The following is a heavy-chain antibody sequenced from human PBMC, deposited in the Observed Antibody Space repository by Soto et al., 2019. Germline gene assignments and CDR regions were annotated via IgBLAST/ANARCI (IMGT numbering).Heavy chain of an antibody. CDR1: GFIVSSKY. V-gene: IGHV3-53*01. CDR3: VRDPWDY. Sequence: EVQLVESGGGLIQPGGSLRLSCAASGFIVSSKYMSWVRQAPGKGLEWVSVIFIDGGTNYADSVKGRFTISRDNSKNTVYLQMNSLRVDDTAVYYCVRDPWDYWGQGTLVTVSS. CDR2: IFIDGGT. J-gene: IGHJ4*02.